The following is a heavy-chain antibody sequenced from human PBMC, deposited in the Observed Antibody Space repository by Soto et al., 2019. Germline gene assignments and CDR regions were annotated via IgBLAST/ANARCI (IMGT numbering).Heavy chain of an antibody. D-gene: IGHD2-15*01. J-gene: IGHJ4*02. Sequence: PGGSLXLSCAASGFTFSSYGMHWVRQAPGKGLEWVAVIWYDGSNKYYADSVKGRFTISRDNSKNTLYLQMNSLRAEDTAVYYCARDPHCSGGSCYYFDYWGQGTLVTLSS. CDR1: GFTFSSYG. CDR2: IWYDGSNK. CDR3: ARDPHCSGGSCYYFDY. V-gene: IGHV3-33*01.